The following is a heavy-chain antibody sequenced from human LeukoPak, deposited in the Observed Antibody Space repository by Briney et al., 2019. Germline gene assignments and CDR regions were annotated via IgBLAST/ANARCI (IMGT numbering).Heavy chain of an antibody. D-gene: IGHD5-18*01. Sequence: PGGSLRLSCAASGFTFRTYWMHGVRHAPGKGLEWVSRIKTDESIKNSTDAVKGRFTISRDNAKNTLYLQMDSLRPEDTSVYHCVRADGRSYGLFDSWGRGTLVIVSS. J-gene: IGHJ4*02. V-gene: IGHV3-74*01. CDR3: VRADGRSYGLFDS. CDR2: IKTDESIK. CDR1: GFTFRTYW.